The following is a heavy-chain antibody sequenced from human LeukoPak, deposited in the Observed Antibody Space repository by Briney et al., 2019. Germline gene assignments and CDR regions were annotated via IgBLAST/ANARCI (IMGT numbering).Heavy chain of an antibody. J-gene: IGHJ6*02. CDR2: MNPNSGNA. CDR3: ATQRWEILHGSYYYDGMDV. V-gene: IGHV1-8*02. D-gene: IGHD1-26*01. Sequence: ASVKVSCKASGYTFTNYDINWVRQASGQGLEWVGWMNPNSGNAGFAQKFKGRITMTGDTTTNTAYMEVFSLTSDDTAIYYCATQRWEILHGSYYYDGMDVWGQGTTVTVS. CDR1: GYTFTNYD.